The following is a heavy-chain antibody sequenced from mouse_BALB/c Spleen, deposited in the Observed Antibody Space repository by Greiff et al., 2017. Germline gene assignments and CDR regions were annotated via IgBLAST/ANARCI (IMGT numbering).Heavy chain of an antibody. CDR3: ASFDYDVGYAMDY. V-gene: IGHV5-17*02. CDR1: GFTFSSFG. J-gene: IGHJ4*01. CDR2: ISSGSSTI. Sequence: EVHLVESGGGLVQPGGSRKLSCAASGFTFSSFGMHWVRQAPEKGLEWVAYISSGSSTIYYADTVKGRFTISRDNPKNTLFLQMTSLRSEDTAMYYCASFDYDVGYAMDYWGQGTSVTVSS. D-gene: IGHD2-4*01.